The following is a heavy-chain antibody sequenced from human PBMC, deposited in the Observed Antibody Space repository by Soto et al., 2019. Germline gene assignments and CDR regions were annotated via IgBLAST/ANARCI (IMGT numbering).Heavy chain of an antibody. Sequence: GASVKVSCKASGYTFTSYGISWVRQAPGQGLEWMGWISAYNGNTNYAQKLQGRVTMTTDTSTSTAYMELRSLRSDDTAVYYCARAYDYIWGSYRYMADYWGQGTLVTVS. D-gene: IGHD3-16*02. CDR1: GYTFTSYG. J-gene: IGHJ4*02. CDR3: ARAYDYIWGSYRYMADY. V-gene: IGHV1-18*01. CDR2: ISAYNGNT.